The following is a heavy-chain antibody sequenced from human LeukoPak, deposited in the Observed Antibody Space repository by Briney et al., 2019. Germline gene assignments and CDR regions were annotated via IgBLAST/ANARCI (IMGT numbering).Heavy chain of an antibody. CDR2: IKQDGSEK. CDR1: GFTFSSYW. V-gene: IGHV3-7*01. J-gene: IGHJ6*02. Sequence: GGSLRLSCAASGFTFSSYWMSWGRQAPGEGVGWVANIKQDGSEKYYVDSVKGRFTISRDNAKNSLYLQMNSLRAEDTAVYYCAREIRALYYGMDVWGQGTTVTVSS. CDR3: AREIRALYYGMDV.